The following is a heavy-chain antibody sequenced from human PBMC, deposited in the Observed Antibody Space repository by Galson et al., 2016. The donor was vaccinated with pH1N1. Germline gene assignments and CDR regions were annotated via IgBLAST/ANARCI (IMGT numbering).Heavy chain of an antibody. V-gene: IGHV1-69*05. CDR2: ITGMFGTT. J-gene: IGHJ4*02. D-gene: IGHD3-9*01. CDR1: GGSFSSYA. CDR3: GRHSGYVLTVHMDS. Sequence: SVKVSCKASGGSFSSYAYSWVRQAPGQGLEWMGGITGMFGTTNYAQKVQGRVQITTEEITSPAYMELKSLRSEDLAVYYCGRHSGYVLTVHMDSGGQGTPVTVSS.